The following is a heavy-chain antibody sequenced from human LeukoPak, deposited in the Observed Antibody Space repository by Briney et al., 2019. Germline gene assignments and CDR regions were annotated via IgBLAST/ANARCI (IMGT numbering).Heavy chain of an antibody. Sequence: GGSLRLSCAASGFTFSSYWMSWVRQAPGKGLEWVANIKQDGSEKYYVDSVKGRFTISRDNAKNSLYLQMNSLRAEDTAVYYCAKVGAAYYFDYWGQGTLVTVSS. CDR2: IKQDGSEK. CDR1: GFTFSSYW. V-gene: IGHV3-7*01. J-gene: IGHJ4*02. CDR3: AKVGAAYYFDY. D-gene: IGHD3-3*01.